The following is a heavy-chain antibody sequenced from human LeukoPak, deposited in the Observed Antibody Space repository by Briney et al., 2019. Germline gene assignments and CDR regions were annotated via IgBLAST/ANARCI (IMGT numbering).Heavy chain of an antibody. Sequence: GGSLRLSCAASGFTFNGYSMTWVRQAPGKGLEWVSSISSSSTYIYYADSVKGRFTISRDNAKNSLYLQMNSLRAEDTAVYYCARDSGDILLWFGELSSHFFDYWGQGTLVTVSS. CDR2: ISSSSTYI. CDR3: ARDSGDILLWFGELSSHFFDY. D-gene: IGHD3-10*01. J-gene: IGHJ4*02. CDR1: GFTFNGYS. V-gene: IGHV3-21*01.